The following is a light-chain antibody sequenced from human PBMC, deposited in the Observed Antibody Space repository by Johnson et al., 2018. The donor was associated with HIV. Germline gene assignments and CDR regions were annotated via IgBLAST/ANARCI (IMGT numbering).Light chain of an antibody. J-gene: IGLJ1*01. CDR1: SSTIGNNY. CDR2: KNN. V-gene: IGLV1-51*02. Sequence: QSLLTQPPSVSAAPGQKVTISCSGSSSTIGNNYVSWYQVLPGAAPKLLIYKNNERPSGIPDRFSGSKYGTSATLGITGLQTGDEVDYYCGTWDTSLGAGGVFGTGTKVTVL. CDR3: GTWDTSLGAGGV.